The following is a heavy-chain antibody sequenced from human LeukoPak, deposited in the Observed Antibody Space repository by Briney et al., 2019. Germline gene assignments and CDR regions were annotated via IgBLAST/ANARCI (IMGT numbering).Heavy chain of an antibody. Sequence: PGGSLRLYCAASGFTVSSNYMSWVRQAPGKGLEWVSVIYSGGSTYYADSVKGRFTISRHNSKNTLYLQMNSLRAEDTAVYYCARDWGSMIRGDHTLDYRGQGTLVTVSS. CDR2: IYSGGST. J-gene: IGHJ4*02. D-gene: IGHD3-10*01. V-gene: IGHV3-53*04. CDR3: ARDWGSMIRGDHTLDY. CDR1: GFTVSSNY.